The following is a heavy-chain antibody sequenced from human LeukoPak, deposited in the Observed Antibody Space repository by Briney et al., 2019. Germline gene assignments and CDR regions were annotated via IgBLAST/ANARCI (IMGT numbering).Heavy chain of an antibody. D-gene: IGHD1-1*01. V-gene: IGHV4-34*01. CDR1: DGSFSGYY. Sequence: SETLSLTCAVYDGSFSGYYWSWIRQPPGKGLEWIGEINHSGSTNYNPSLKSRVTISVDTSKNQFSLKLSSVTAADTAVYYCARGNEARLYYYGMDVWGQGTTVTVSS. CDR3: ARGNEARLYYYGMDV. J-gene: IGHJ6*02. CDR2: INHSGST.